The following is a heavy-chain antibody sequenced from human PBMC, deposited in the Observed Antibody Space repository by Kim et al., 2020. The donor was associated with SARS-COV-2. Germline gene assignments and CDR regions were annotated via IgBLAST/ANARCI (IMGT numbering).Heavy chain of an antibody. V-gene: IGHV4-34*01. CDR2: INHSGST. D-gene: IGHD3-3*01. Sequence: SETLSLTCAVYGGSFSGYYWSWIRQPPGKGLEWIGEINHSGSTNYNPSLKSRVTISVDTSKNQFSLKLSSVTAADTAVYYCASLRGLRFLEWRDYLGQGT. CDR3: ASLRGLRFLEWRDY. CDR1: GGSFSGYY. J-gene: IGHJ4*02.